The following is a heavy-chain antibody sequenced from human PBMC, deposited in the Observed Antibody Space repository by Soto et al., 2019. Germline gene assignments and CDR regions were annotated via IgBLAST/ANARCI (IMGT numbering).Heavy chain of an antibody. CDR2: INHSGST. V-gene: IGHV4-34*01. J-gene: IGHJ4*02. CDR3: ARVRDYCSSTRCHELDC. Sequence: SETLSLTCAVYGGSFSGYYWSWIRQPPGKGLEWIGEINHSGSTNYNPSLKSRVTISVDTSKNQFSLKLSSVTAADTAVYYCARVRDYCSSTRCHELDCWGKGNLGSVSS. CDR1: GGSFSGYY. D-gene: IGHD2-2*01.